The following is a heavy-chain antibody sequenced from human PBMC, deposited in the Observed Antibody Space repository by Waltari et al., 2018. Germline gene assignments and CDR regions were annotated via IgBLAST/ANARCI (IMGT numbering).Heavy chain of an antibody. CDR3: ARGYPFSFYGSGTYYNVYDY. CDR2: MNPNSGNT. Sequence: QVQLVQSGAEVKKPGASVKVSCRASGYTFTIYDINWVRQATGQGLEWMGWMNPNSGNTDYAQKFQGRVTMTRNTSISTAYMELSSLRSEDTAVYYCARGYPFSFYGSGTYYNVYDYWGQGTLVTVSS. V-gene: IGHV1-8*01. J-gene: IGHJ4*02. CDR1: GYTFTIYD. D-gene: IGHD3-10*01.